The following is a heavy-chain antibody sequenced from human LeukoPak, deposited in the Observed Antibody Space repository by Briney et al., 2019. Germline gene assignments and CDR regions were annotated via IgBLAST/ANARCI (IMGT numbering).Heavy chain of an antibody. D-gene: IGHD2-15*01. CDR3: ARGIKRDVVVVAATRWFDP. V-gene: IGHV4-61*01. J-gene: IGHJ5*02. Sequence: SETLSLTCTVSGVSVSSGSYYWSWIRQPPGKGLEWIGYIYYSGSTTYNPSLKSRVTISVDTSKNQFSLKLNSVTAADTAVYYCARGIKRDVVVVAATRWFDPWGQGTLVTVSS. CDR2: IYYSGST. CDR1: GVSVSSGSYY.